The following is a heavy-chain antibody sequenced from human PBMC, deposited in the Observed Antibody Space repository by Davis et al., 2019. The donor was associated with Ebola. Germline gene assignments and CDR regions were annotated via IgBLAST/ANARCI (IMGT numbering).Heavy chain of an antibody. V-gene: IGHV3-11*01. CDR3: ARGGPVAVAGYDY. CDR1: GFTFSADY. J-gene: IGHJ4*02. Sequence: GGSLRLSCAASGFTFSADYMNWIRQAPGKGLEWVSYISGSGSTTYYADSVKGRFTISRDNAKNSLYLQMNSLRAEDTAVYYCARGGPVAVAGYDYWGQGTLVTVSS. D-gene: IGHD6-19*01. CDR2: ISGSGSTT.